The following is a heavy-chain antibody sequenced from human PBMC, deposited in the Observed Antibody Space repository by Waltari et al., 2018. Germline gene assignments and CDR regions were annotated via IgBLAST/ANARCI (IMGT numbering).Heavy chain of an antibody. Sequence: QLHLQESGPELVEPSETLYLTCTVSSVSISSGAFYWGWIRQPAGKGPEWIGNIYYSGGNCYNPSLESRVAISVDTSRNQFFLSLTSVTAADAAVYYCARAECSTSSCFFVSGFDPWGQGIHVTVSS. CDR2: IYYSGGN. J-gene: IGHJ5*02. CDR1: SVSISSGAFY. V-gene: IGHV4-39*01. CDR3: ARAECSTSSCFFVSGFDP. D-gene: IGHD6-6*01.